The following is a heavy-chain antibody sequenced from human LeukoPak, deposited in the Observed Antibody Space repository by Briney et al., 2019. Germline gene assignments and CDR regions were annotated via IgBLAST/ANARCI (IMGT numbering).Heavy chain of an antibody. J-gene: IGHJ5*02. CDR3: AGTYYDILTGPQNSLDP. V-gene: IGHV3-30*02. CDR2: IRYDGSNK. Sequence: PGGSLRLSCAASGFTFSSYGMHWVRQAPGKGLEWVAFIRYDGSNKYYADSVKGRLTMSRDNSKNTLYLQMNSLRAEDTGVYYCAGTYYDILTGPQNSLDPWGQGTLVTASS. CDR1: GFTFSSYG. D-gene: IGHD3-9*01.